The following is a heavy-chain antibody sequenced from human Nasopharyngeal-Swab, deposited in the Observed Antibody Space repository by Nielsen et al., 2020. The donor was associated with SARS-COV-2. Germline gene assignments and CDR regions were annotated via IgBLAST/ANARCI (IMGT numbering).Heavy chain of an antibody. CDR2: INPNSGGT. V-gene: IGHV1-2*02. Sequence: ASVKVSCKASGYTFTGYYMHWVRQAPGQGLEWMGWINPNSGGTNYAQKFQGRVTMTRDTSISTAYMELSRLRSDDTVVYYCARRPATVDDAFDIWGQGTMVTVSS. D-gene: IGHD4-17*01. CDR3: ARRPATVDDAFDI. CDR1: GYTFTGYY. J-gene: IGHJ3*02.